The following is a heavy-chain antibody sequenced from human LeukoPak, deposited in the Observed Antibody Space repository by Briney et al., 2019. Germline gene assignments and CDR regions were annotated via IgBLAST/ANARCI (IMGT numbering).Heavy chain of an antibody. J-gene: IGHJ4*02. CDR2: INPSGGST. CDR1: GYTFAIYY. CDR3: ARDSTPTYYSGTYYFEY. V-gene: IGHV1-46*01. D-gene: IGHD1-26*01. Sequence: ASVKVSCKASGYTFAIYYMHWVREAPGQGLEWMGIINPSGGSTTYAQKFQGRVTMTRDTSTSTVYMELSSLRSEDTALYYCARDSTPTYYSGTYYFEYWGQGTLVTVSS.